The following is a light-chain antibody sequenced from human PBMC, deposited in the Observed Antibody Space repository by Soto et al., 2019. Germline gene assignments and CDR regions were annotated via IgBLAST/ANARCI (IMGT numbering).Light chain of an antibody. CDR3: LQYGTPWWT. J-gene: IGKJ1*01. Sequence: EIVLTQSPGTLSLSPGERVTLSCRASQSVPANYLAWYQQKPGQAPRLLIYGASNRATGIPDRCRGSGSGTDFTLTVSRLEPEDLAVYYCLQYGTPWWTFGQGARVEI. CDR2: GAS. CDR1: QSVPANY. V-gene: IGKV3-20*01.